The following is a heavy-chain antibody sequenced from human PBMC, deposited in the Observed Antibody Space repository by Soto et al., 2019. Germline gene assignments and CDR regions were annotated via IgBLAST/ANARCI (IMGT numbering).Heavy chain of an antibody. CDR2: IYPGDSDT. CDR1: GYSFTSYW. J-gene: IGHJ5*02. CDR3: ARALAGYDSGDYVGWFDP. V-gene: IGHV5-51*01. D-gene: IGHD4-17*01. Sequence: GESLKISCKGSGYSFTSYWIGWVRQMPGKGLEWMGIIYPGDSDTRYSPSFQGQVTISADKSISTAYLQWSSLKASDTAMYYCARALAGYDSGDYVGWFDPWGQGTLVTVSS.